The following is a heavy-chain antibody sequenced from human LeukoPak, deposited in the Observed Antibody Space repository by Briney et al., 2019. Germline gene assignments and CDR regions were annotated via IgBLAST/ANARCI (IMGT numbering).Heavy chain of an antibody. J-gene: IGHJ4*02. CDR3: ARGGIAAAGPDY. Sequence: GGSLRLSCAASGFIFSSFGMHWVRQAPGKGLEWVSVIYSGGSTYYADSVKGRFTISKDNSKNTLYLQMNSLRAEDTAVYYCARGGIAAAGPDYWGQGTLVTVSS. CDR2: IYSGGST. V-gene: IGHV3-53*01. D-gene: IGHD6-13*01. CDR1: GFIFSSFG.